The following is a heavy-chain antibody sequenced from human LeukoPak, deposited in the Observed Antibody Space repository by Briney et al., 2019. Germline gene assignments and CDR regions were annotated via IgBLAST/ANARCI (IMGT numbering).Heavy chain of an antibody. V-gene: IGHV3-23*01. CDR3: AKAKQYTSDFAY. D-gene: IGHD3-10*01. CDR2: ISGSGDST. J-gene: IGHJ4*02. CDR1: GLTFSNCA. Sequence: GGSLRLSCAASGLTFSNCAMSWVRQAPGKGLEWVSTISGSGDSTYYADSVKGRVTISRDNSKNTLYLQMNSLRAEDTAVYYCAKAKQYTSDFAYWGQGTLVTVSS.